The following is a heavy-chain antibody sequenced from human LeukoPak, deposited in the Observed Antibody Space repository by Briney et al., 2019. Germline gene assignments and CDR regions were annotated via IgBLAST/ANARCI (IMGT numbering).Heavy chain of an antibody. Sequence: SETLSLTCAVYGGSFSGYYWSWIRQPPGKGLEWIGEINHSGSTNYNPSLKSRVTISVDTSKNQFSLKLSSVTAADTAVYYCASRYYYDSSGDYGHFDYWGQGTLVTVSS. CDR2: INHSGST. V-gene: IGHV4-34*01. CDR1: GGSFSGYY. CDR3: ASRYYYDSSGDYGHFDY. J-gene: IGHJ4*02. D-gene: IGHD3-22*01.